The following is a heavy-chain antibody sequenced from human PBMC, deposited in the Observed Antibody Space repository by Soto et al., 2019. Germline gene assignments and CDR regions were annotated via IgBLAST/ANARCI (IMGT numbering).Heavy chain of an antibody. CDR2: INPNSGGT. V-gene: IGHV1-2*04. Sequence: ASVKVSCKASGYTFTGYYMHWVRQAPGQGLEWMGWINPNSGGTNYAQKFQGWVTMTRDTSISTAYMELSRLRSDDTAVYYCARGSRLGIVVVPAAPYMDVWGKGTTVTVSS. CDR1: GYTFTGYY. J-gene: IGHJ6*03. CDR3: ARGSRLGIVVVPAAPYMDV. D-gene: IGHD2-2*03.